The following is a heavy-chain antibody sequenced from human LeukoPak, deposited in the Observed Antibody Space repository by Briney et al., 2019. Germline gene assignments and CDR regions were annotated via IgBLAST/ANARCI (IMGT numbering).Heavy chain of an antibody. CDR3: ARGRGDGYNKRRTRNFYAFDI. V-gene: IGHV1-8*01. Sequence: ASVKVSCKASGYTFTSYDINWVRQATGQGLEWMGWMNPNSGNTGYAQKFQGRVTMTRNTSISTAYMELSSLRSEDTAVYYCARGRGDGYNKRRTRNFYAFDIWGQGTMVTVSS. D-gene: IGHD5-24*01. J-gene: IGHJ3*02. CDR1: GYTFTSYD. CDR2: MNPNSGNT.